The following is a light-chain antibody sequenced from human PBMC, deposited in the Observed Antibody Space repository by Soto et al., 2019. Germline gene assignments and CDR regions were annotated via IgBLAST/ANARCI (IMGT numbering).Light chain of an antibody. Sequence: DIVMSQSPDSLAVSLGVRATIDCKSSQSLLYNSNNRNYLAWYQQKPGQPPKLLIHWASTRESGVPDRFSGSGSGTDFTLTISSLQAEDVALYYCQQYLITPPTFGQGTKVEIK. V-gene: IGKV4-1*01. CDR1: QSLLYNSNNRNY. CDR3: QQYLITPPT. J-gene: IGKJ1*01. CDR2: WAS.